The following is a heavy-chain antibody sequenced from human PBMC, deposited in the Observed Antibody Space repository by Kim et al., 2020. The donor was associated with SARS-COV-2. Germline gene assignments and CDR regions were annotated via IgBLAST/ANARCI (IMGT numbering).Heavy chain of an antibody. V-gene: IGHV1-46*01. CDR3: ARDLLAADHNWFDP. Sequence: YAPSFQGRVTTTRDTSAITVYMEVRSLRSEDTAVYYCARDLLAADHNWFDPWGQGTLVTVSS. J-gene: IGHJ5*02.